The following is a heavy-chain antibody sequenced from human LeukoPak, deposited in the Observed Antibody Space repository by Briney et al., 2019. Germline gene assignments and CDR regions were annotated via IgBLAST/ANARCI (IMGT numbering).Heavy chain of an antibody. D-gene: IGHD6-13*01. Sequence: ASVKVSCKASGYTFTSYGISWVRQAPGQGLEGMGWISAYNGNTNYAQKLQGRVTMTTDTSTSTAYMELRSLRSDDTAVYYCARDGESYSSSNYYGMDVWGQGTTVTVSS. V-gene: IGHV1-18*01. CDR1: GYTFTSYG. CDR3: ARDGESYSSSNYYGMDV. CDR2: ISAYNGNT. J-gene: IGHJ6*02.